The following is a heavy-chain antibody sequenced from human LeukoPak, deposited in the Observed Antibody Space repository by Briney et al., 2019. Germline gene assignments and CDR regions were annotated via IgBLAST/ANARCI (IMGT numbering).Heavy chain of an antibody. CDR3: ARPAYTAAYDL. CDR1: GFIFSTYW. J-gene: IGHJ3*01. V-gene: IGHV3-7*01. CDR2: MKGDGSEI. D-gene: IGHD3-16*01. Sequence: HPGGSLRLSCAASGFIFSTYWMMWARQAPGKGLEWVANMKGDGSEIHYVDSVRGRFTISRDNARNSLFLQMNGPRPEDTAVYYCARPAYTAAYDLWGQGTMVTVSS.